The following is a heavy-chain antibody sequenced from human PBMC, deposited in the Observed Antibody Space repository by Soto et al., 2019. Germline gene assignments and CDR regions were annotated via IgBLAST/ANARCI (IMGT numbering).Heavy chain of an antibody. CDR3: ATSYDSGLDP. Sequence: ASVKVSCKASGYSFSSYGISWVRQAPGQGLEWMGWISVNNGNTNYAPKFQGRVTMTTDTSTSTAYMELRSLRSDDTAVYYCATSYDSGLDPWGQGTLVTVSS. CDR1: GYSFSSYG. D-gene: IGHD5-12*01. V-gene: IGHV1-18*04. CDR2: ISVNNGNT. J-gene: IGHJ5*02.